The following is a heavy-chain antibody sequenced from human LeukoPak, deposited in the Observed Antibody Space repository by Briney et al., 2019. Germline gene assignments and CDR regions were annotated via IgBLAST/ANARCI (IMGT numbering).Heavy chain of an antibody. J-gene: IGHJ4*02. CDR2: ISAYNGNT. D-gene: IGHD3-22*01. CDR3: ARGWGPYYYDSSDLYYFDY. CDR1: GYTFTSYG. Sequence: ASVKVSCKASGYTFTSYGISWVRQAPGQGLEWMGWISAYNGNTNYAQKLQGRVTMTTDTSTSTAYMELRSLRSDDTAVYYCARGWGPYYYDSSDLYYFDYWGQGTLVTVSS. V-gene: IGHV1-18*01.